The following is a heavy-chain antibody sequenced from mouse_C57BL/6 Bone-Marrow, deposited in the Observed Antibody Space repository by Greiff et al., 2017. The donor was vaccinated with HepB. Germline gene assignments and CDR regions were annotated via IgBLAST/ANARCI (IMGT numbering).Heavy chain of an antibody. J-gene: IGHJ1*03. CDR1: GYTFTSYW. CDR2: IDPNSGGT. Sequence: QVQLQQPGAELVKPGASVKLSCKASGYTFTSYWMHWVKQRPGRGLEWIGRIDPNSGGTKYNEKFKSKATLTVDKPSITAYMQLSSLASEGSAVYYCARNLGITTVSYWYFDVWGTGTTVTVSS. V-gene: IGHV1-72*01. CDR3: ARNLGITTVSYWYFDV. D-gene: IGHD1-2*01.